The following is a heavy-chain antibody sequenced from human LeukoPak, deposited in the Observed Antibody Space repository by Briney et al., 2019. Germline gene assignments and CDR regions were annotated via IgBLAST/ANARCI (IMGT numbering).Heavy chain of an antibody. J-gene: IGHJ3*02. Sequence: GGSLRLSCAASGFTFNSYSMNWVRQAPGKGLEWVSSISGSNSYIYYADSMKGRFTISRDNAKNSLYLQMDSLGPEDTAVYYCASHVIWGQGTVVTVSS. CDR2: ISGSNSYI. V-gene: IGHV3-21*01. CDR1: GFTFNSYS. CDR3: ASHVI.